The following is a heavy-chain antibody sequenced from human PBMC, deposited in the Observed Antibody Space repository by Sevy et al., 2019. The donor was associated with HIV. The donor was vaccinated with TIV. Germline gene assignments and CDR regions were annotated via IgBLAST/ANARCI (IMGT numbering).Heavy chain of an antibody. J-gene: IGHJ3*02. CDR2: IWYDGRNP. CDR3: ARDRVTCNESSGFDAFDI. Sequence: GGSLRLSCAASGFTFSSHGMHWVRQAPGKGLEWVTVIWYDGRNPYYADSVKGRFTISRDNSKNMLYLQMNSLRAEDTAVYYCARDRVTCNESSGFDAFDIWGQGTMVTVSS. CDR1: GFTFSSHG. V-gene: IGHV3-33*01. D-gene: IGHD3-22*01.